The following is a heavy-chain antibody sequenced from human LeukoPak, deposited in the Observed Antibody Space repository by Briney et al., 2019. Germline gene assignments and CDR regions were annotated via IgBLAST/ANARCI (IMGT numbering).Heavy chain of an antibody. J-gene: IGHJ4*02. CDR2: IYHSGST. CDR3: ARGGYCSGGSCYHFDY. D-gene: IGHD2-15*01. CDR1: GGSISSSNW. Sequence: SGTLSLTCAVSGGSISSSNWWSWVRQPPGKGLEWIGEIYHSGSTNYNPSLKSRVTISVDKSKNQFSLKLSSVTAADTAVYYCARGGYCSGGSCYHFDYWGQGTLVTASS. V-gene: IGHV4-4*02.